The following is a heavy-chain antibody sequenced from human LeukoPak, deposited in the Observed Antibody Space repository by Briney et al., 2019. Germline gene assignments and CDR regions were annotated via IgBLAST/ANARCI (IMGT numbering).Heavy chain of an antibody. J-gene: IGHJ4*02. CDR3: ARRLSSWYVGYFDY. D-gene: IGHD6-13*01. V-gene: IGHV4-39*01. CDR1: GGSISSSSYY. CDR2: IYYSGST. Sequence: SETLSLTCTVPGGSISSSSYYWGWIRQPPGKGLEWIGSIYYSGSTYYNPSLKSRVTISVDTSKNQFSLKLSSVTAAVTAVYYCARRLSSWYVGYFDYWGQGTLVTVSS.